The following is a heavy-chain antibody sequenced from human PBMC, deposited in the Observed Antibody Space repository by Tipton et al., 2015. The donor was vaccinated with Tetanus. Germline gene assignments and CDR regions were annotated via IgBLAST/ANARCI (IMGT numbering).Heavy chain of an antibody. CDR2: IWYDGSNK. CDR1: GFTFSSYG. D-gene: IGHD3-10*01. Sequence: SLRLSCAASGFTFSSYGMHWVRQAPGKALEWVAVIWYDGSNKYYADSVKGRFTISRDNSKNTLYLQMNSLRAEDTAVYYCAREDRFGESGLDYWGQGTLVTVSS. V-gene: IGHV3-33*01. CDR3: AREDRFGESGLDY. J-gene: IGHJ4*02.